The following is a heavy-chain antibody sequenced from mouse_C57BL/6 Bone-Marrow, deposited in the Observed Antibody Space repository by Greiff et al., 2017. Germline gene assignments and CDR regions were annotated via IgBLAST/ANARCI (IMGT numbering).Heavy chain of an antibody. V-gene: IGHV5-4*03. Sequence: EVKLMESGGGLVKPGGSLKLSCAASGFTFSSYAMSWVRQTPEKRLEWVATISDVGSYTYYPDNVKGRFTISRDNAKNNLYLQMSHLKSEDTAMYYCARWRDYDGRFAYWGQGTLVTVSA. J-gene: IGHJ3*01. CDR3: ARWRDYDGRFAY. CDR2: ISDVGSYT. CDR1: GFTFSSYA. D-gene: IGHD2-4*01.